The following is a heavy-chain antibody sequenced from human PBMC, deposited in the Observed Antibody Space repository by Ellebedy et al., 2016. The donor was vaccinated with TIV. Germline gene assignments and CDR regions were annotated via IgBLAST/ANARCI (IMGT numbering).Heavy chain of an antibody. V-gene: IGHV4-39*01. Sequence: SETLSLXCTVSGGSISSSSYYWGWIRQPPGKGLEWIGSIYYSGSTYYNPSLKSRVTISVDTSKNQFSLKLSSVTAADTAVYYCTRHVYGSGSLYWGQGALVTVSS. CDR2: IYYSGST. CDR1: GGSISSSSYY. D-gene: IGHD3-10*01. J-gene: IGHJ4*02. CDR3: TRHVYGSGSLY.